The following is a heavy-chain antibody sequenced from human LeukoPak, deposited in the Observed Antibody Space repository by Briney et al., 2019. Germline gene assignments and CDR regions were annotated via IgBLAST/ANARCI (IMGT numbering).Heavy chain of an antibody. CDR1: GYSFTSYW. D-gene: IGHD3-10*01. CDR3: ARQISSGMVRGVIIDSYGMDV. J-gene: IGHJ6*02. Sequence: GESLKISCKGSGYSFTSYWIGWVRQMPGKGLEWMGIIYPGDSDTRYSPSFQGQVTISAGKSISTAYLQWSSLKASDTAMYYCARQISSGMVRGVIIDSYGMDVWGQGTTVTVSS. CDR2: IYPGDSDT. V-gene: IGHV5-51*01.